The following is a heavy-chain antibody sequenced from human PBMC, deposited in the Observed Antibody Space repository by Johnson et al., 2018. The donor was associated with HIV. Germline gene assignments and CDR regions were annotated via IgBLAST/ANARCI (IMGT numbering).Heavy chain of an antibody. CDR2: ISYDGSNK. CDR1: RFTFSSYA. D-gene: IGHD6-13*01. V-gene: IGHV3-30*04. Sequence: QVQLVESGGGVVQPGRSLRLSCAASRFTFSSYAMHWVRQAPGKGLEWVAIISYDGSNKNYADSVKGRFTSSRDNSKNTLYLQMNSLRDEDTAVYYCAKAMSVSSWEHRGAFDIWGQGTMVTVSS. CDR3: AKAMSVSSWEHRGAFDI. J-gene: IGHJ3*02.